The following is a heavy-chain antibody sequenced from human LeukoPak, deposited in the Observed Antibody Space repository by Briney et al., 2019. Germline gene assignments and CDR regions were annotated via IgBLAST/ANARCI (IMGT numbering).Heavy chain of an antibody. Sequence: GGSLRLSCAASGFTVRSIYMTWVRQAPGKGLEWVSSFYSGGSSYYADSVKGRFIISRDSSTDTLYLQMNSLRVEDTAAYFCARDRGYGYGFLDYWGQGTLVTVSS. CDR3: ARDRGYGYGFLDY. J-gene: IGHJ4*02. V-gene: IGHV3-53*01. D-gene: IGHD5-18*01. CDR1: GFTVRSIY. CDR2: FYSGGSS.